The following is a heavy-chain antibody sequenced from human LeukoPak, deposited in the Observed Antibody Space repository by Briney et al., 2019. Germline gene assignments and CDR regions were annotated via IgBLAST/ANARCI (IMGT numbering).Heavy chain of an antibody. V-gene: IGHV3-15*01. D-gene: IGHD3-10*01. CDR2: IKTKTDGDRT. CDR1: GFTFSNAW. J-gene: IGHJ4*02. CDR3: FGGPPRLLY. Sequence: PGGSLRLSCVVSGFTFSNAWMSWIHQAPGKGLEWVGRIKTKTDGDRTDYAAPVEGRFTISRDDSKNTLSLQMNSLKTEDTAVFYCFGGPPRLLYCGQGTPVTVAS.